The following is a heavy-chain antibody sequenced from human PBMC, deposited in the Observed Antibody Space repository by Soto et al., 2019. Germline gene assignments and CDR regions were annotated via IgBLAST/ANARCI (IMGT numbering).Heavy chain of an antibody. Sequence: QVQLVESGGGVVQPGRSLRLSCAASGFTFSSYGMHWVRQAPGKGLEWVAVISDDGSNKYYADSMKGRFTISRDNSKNTLYLKVNNLRAEDAAVYYCANALAEGYNRPLDFGYWGQGTLVTVSS. CDR1: GFTFSSYG. J-gene: IGHJ4*02. CDR2: ISDDGSNK. CDR3: ANALAEGYNRPLDFGY. D-gene: IGHD5-12*01. V-gene: IGHV3-30*18.